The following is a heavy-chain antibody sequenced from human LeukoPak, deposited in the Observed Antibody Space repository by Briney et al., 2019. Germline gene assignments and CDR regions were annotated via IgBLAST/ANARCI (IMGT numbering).Heavy chain of an antibody. Sequence: GGSLRLSCAASGFTFSSDGMHWVRQAPGKGLEWVAAIWYDGSNKYYADSVRGRFTISRDNSKNTLYLQMNSLRAEDTAVYYCARDRTIYYDILTGYPASYGMDVWGKGTTVTVSS. CDR1: GFTFSSDG. J-gene: IGHJ6*04. CDR2: IWYDGSNK. V-gene: IGHV3-33*01. CDR3: ARDRTIYYDILTGYPASYGMDV. D-gene: IGHD3-9*01.